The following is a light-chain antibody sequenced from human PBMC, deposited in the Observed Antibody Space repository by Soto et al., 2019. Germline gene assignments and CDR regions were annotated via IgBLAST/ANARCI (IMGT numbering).Light chain of an antibody. CDR2: GAS. V-gene: IGKV3-20*01. Sequence: ETVLTQSPGTLSLSPGERANLSCKASQTFSSNYLAWYQQKHGQAPRLLIYGASSRAPGIPDRFNGSGSGTDFTLTITRLEPEDFAVYYYQQYGSSPRTFGQVAKLDI. J-gene: IGKJ2*01. CDR3: QQYGSSPRT. CDR1: QTFSSNY.